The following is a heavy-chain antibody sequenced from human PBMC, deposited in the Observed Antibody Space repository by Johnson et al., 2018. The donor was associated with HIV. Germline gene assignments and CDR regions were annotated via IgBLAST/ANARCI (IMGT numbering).Heavy chain of an antibody. CDR3: ANGSPTVTTNACDI. Sequence: VQLVESGGAVVRPGGSLRLSCTASGFTFDDYGMNWVRQVPGQGLEWVSGINWNGGSPSYADSVKGRFTISRDNAKNSLYLQMNSLRAEDTAVYYCANGSPTVTTNACDIWGQGTMVTVSS. D-gene: IGHD4-17*01. V-gene: IGHV3-20*04. J-gene: IGHJ3*02. CDR1: GFTFDDYG. CDR2: INWNGGSP.